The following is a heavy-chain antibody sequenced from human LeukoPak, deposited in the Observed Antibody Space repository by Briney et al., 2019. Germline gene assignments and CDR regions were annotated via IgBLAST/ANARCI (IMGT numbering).Heavy chain of an antibody. V-gene: IGHV4-59*01. CDR3: ARVLFGYFDY. D-gene: IGHD2-15*01. CDR1: GGSISSYY. CDR2: IYYSGST. Sequence: PSETLSLTCTVSGGSISSYYWSWIRQPPGKGLEWIGYIYYSGSTNYNPSLKSRVTISVDTSKNQFSLKLSSVTAADTAVCYCARVLFGYFDYWGQGTLVTVSS. J-gene: IGHJ4*02.